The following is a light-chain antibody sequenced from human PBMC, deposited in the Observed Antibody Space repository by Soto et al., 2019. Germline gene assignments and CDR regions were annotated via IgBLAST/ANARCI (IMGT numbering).Light chain of an antibody. CDR2: EVS. CDR1: NSDVGDYNY. Sequence: LAQPASVYGSPGQSIPISCTGTNSDVGDYNYVSWYQQHPGKAPKLIIYEVSNRPSGISDRFSASKSGNTASLTISGLQAEDEADYYCSSYTNSNTRVFGTGTKVTVL. V-gene: IGLV2-14*01. CDR3: SSYTNSNTRV. J-gene: IGLJ1*01.